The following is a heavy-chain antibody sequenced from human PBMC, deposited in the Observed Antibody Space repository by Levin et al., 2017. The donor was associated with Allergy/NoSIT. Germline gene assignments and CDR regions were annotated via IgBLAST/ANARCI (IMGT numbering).Heavy chain of an antibody. J-gene: IGHJ6*03. D-gene: IGHD2-2*01. Sequence: PGGSLRLSCAASGFTFDDYAMHWVRQAPGKGLEWVSGISWNSGSIGYADSVKGRFTISRDNAKNSLYLQMNSLRAEDTALYYCAKDSAMNYYYYMDVGGKGTTVTVSS. CDR1: GFTFDDYA. CDR2: ISWNSGSI. CDR3: AKDSAMNYYYYMDV. V-gene: IGHV3-9*01.